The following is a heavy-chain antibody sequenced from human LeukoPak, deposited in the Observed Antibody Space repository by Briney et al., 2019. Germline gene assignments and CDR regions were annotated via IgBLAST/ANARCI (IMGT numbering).Heavy chain of an antibody. Sequence: GGSLRLSCAASGFTFSSYGMHWVRQAPGKGLEWVAVIAYDGSNKDYADSVKGRFTISRDNSKNSLYLQMKSLRAEDTAVYYCARTDETAPAEDFQHWGQGTLVTVSS. CDR3: ARTDETAPAEDFQH. CDR2: IAYDGSNK. CDR1: GFTFSSYG. V-gene: IGHV3-30*03. J-gene: IGHJ1*01. D-gene: IGHD2-21*02.